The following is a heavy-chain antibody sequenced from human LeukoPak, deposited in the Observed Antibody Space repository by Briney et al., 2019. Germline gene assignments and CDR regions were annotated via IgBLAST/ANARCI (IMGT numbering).Heavy chain of an antibody. D-gene: IGHD6-13*01. V-gene: IGHV3-23*01. CDR2: IGGGGTNA. CDR3: AGGISATGGG. Sequence: GGSLRLSCAASGFTFSNYAMTWVRQAPGKGLEWVASIGGGGTNANYADSVKGRFTVSSDNSKNTLYLQMNSLRAKDTAVYYCAGGISATGGGWGQGTMVTVSS. J-gene: IGHJ3*01. CDR1: GFTFSNYA.